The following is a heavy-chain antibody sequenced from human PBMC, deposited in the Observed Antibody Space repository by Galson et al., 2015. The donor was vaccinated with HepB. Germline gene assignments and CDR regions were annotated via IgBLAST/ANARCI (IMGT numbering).Heavy chain of an antibody. CDR3: ARGCSSTSCYV. D-gene: IGHD2-2*01. CDR2: VSYDGSYT. CDR1: GFTFSTQG. Sequence: SLRLSCAASGFTFSTQGIHWVRQAPGKGLEWVGVVSYDGSYTFYGDSVKGRFTISRDNTKNSLYLQMNSLRDDDTAVYYCARGCSSTSCYVWGQGTTVTVSS. V-gene: IGHV3-30*03. J-gene: IGHJ6*02.